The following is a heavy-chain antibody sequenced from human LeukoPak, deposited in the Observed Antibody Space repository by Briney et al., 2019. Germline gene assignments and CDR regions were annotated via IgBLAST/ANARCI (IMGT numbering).Heavy chain of an antibody. Sequence: ASVKVSCKASGYTFTAYFMHWVRQAPGQGLEWMGRVNPNSGVTNSIQKFQGRVTMTRDTSTSTVYMELSSLRSEDTAVYYCARENGGYTVNLDYWGQGTLVTVSS. CDR2: VNPNSGVT. CDR1: GYTFTAYF. CDR3: ARENGGYTVNLDY. J-gene: IGHJ4*02. D-gene: IGHD5-12*01. V-gene: IGHV1-2*06.